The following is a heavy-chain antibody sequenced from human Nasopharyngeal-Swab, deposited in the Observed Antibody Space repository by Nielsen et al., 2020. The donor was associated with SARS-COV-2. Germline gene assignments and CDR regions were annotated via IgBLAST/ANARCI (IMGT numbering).Heavy chain of an antibody. J-gene: IGHJ4*02. CDR3: AGVEEYYYGSGSLSDN. CDR2: ISSSGSHK. V-gene: IGHV3-21*01. D-gene: IGHD3-10*01. Sequence: VRQAPGKGLEWVSFISSSGSHKYYADSMKGRFTISRDNAKSSLYLQLSSLRAEDTAVYYCAGVEEYYYGSGSLSDNWGQGTLVTVSS.